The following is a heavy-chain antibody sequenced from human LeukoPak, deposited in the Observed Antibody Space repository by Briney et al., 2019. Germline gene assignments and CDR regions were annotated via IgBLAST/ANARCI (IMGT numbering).Heavy chain of an antibody. Sequence: PGGSLRLSCAASGFTFSSYAMSWVRQAPGKGLEWVSAISGRGGSTYYADSVKGRFTISRDNSKNTLYLQMNSLRAEDTAVYYCATGGTTVTTFGYWGQGTLVTVSS. D-gene: IGHD4-17*01. V-gene: IGHV3-23*01. CDR1: GFTFSSYA. CDR2: ISGRGGST. CDR3: ATGGTTVTTFGY. J-gene: IGHJ4*02.